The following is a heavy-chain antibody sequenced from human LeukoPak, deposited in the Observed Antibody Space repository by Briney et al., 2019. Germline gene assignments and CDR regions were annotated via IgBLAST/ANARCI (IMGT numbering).Heavy chain of an antibody. D-gene: IGHD1-26*01. CDR3: ARGRVGATVISK. J-gene: IGHJ4*02. V-gene: IGHV4-34*01. CDR2: INHSGST. Sequence: SETLSLTCSVSDGSINSYYWSWVRQPPGKGLEWIGEINHSGSTNYNPSLKSRVTISVDTSKNQFSLKLSSVTAADTAVYYCARGRVGATVISKWGQGTLVTVSS. CDR1: DGSINSYY.